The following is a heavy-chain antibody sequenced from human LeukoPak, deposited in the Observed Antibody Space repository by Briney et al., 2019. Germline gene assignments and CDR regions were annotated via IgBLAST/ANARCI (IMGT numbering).Heavy chain of an antibody. CDR3: ARDNSGSDAFDI. J-gene: IGHJ3*02. CDR2: ISSSSSYI. CDR1: GFTFSSYS. V-gene: IGHV3-21*01. D-gene: IGHD4-23*01. Sequence: GGSLRLSCAASGFTFSSYSMNWVRQAPGKGLEWVSSISSSSSYIYYADSVKGRFTISGDNAKNSLYLQMNSLRAEDTAVYYCARDNSGSDAFDIWGQGTMVTVSS.